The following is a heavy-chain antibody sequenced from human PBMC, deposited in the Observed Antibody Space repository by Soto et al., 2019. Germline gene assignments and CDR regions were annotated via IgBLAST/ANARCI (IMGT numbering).Heavy chain of an antibody. V-gene: IGHV4-59*01. Sequence: SETLSLTCTVSGGSISSYYWSWIRQPPGKGLEWIGYIYYSGSTNYNPSLKSRVTISVDTSKNQFSLKLSSVTAADTAVYYCARDIAMTTGDYGAFDIWGQGTMVT. CDR2: IYYSGST. CDR1: GGSISSYY. CDR3: ARDIAMTTGDYGAFDI. D-gene: IGHD4-17*01. J-gene: IGHJ3*02.